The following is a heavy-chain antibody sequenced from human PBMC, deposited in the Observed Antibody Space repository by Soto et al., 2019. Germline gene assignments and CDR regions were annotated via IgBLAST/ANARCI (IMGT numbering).Heavy chain of an antibody. V-gene: IGHV1-69*01. D-gene: IGHD3-22*01. Sequence: QVQLVQSGAEMQQPGASVRVSCKASGGTFSKYAFSWVRQAPGQGLEWLGGTIPMFGPPNYAQKFQGRVAISADESTATVYMELSSLRSEDTAVYFCARPLRDSTYYYGMAVWGQGTTVTVSS. CDR1: GGTFSKYA. J-gene: IGHJ6*02. CDR3: ARPLRDSTYYYGMAV. CDR2: TIPMFGPP.